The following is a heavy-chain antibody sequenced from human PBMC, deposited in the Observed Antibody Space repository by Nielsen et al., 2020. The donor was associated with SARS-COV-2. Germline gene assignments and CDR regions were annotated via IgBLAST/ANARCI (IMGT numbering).Heavy chain of an antibody. J-gene: IGHJ4*02. CDR2: ISYDGSNK. CDR3: AKVGGAAAGTWPGHFGY. D-gene: IGHD6-13*01. V-gene: IGHV3-30*18. Sequence: GGSLRLSCAASGFTFSSYGMHWVRQAPGKGLEWVAVISYDGSNKYYADSVKGRFTISRDNSKNTLYLQMNSLRAEDTAVYYCAKVGGAAAGTWPGHFGYWGQGTLVTVSS. CDR1: GFTFSSYG.